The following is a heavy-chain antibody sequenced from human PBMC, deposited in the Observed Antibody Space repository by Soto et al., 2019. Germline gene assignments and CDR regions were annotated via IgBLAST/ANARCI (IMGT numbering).Heavy chain of an antibody. V-gene: IGHV3-72*01. CDR1: GFMFSNHY. Sequence: RGSLILSCASSGFMFSNHYMYWVRQAPGKGLDRVGRIRNKPNSYTTEYAASVKGRFTISRDDSKNSLYLQMNRLKTEDTAVYYCVRGPVVPGAIPDIYYLDYWGQGTLVTVSS. D-gene: IGHD2-2*02. CDR2: IRNKPNSYTT. J-gene: IGHJ4*02. CDR3: VRGPVVPGAIPDIYYLDY.